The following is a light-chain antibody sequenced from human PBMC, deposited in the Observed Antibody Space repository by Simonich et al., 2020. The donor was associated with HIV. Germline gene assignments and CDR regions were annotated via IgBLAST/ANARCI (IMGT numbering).Light chain of an antibody. V-gene: IGKV1-39*01. CDR1: QRSSRY. CDR3: QESYSSLYT. Sequence: DIQMTQSTSSLSASVGERVTITCRASQRSSRYLNWYQQKPGKAPKLLIYAASSLQSGVPSGFMGSGSGTDFTLTISSLQPEDFATYYCQESYSSLYTFGQGTKLEIK. CDR2: AAS. J-gene: IGKJ2*01.